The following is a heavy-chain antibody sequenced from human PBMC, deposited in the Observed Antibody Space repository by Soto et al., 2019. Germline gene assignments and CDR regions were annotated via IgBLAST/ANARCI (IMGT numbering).Heavy chain of an antibody. Sequence: SETLSPTCTVSGGSISSYYWSWIRQPPGKGLEWIGYIYYSGSTNYNPSLKSRVTISVDTSKNQFSLKLSSVTAADTAVYYCARGKHRYSSPTGNWFDPWGQGTLVTVSS. CDR1: GGSISSYY. CDR3: ARGKHRYSSPTGNWFDP. D-gene: IGHD6-13*01. J-gene: IGHJ5*02. CDR2: IYYSGST. V-gene: IGHV4-59*01.